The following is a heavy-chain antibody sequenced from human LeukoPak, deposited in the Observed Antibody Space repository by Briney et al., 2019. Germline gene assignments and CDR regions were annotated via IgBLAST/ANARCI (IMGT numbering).Heavy chain of an antibody. J-gene: IGHJ4*02. CDR3: ARSSGSCSLFDY. CDR2: ICTAGDT. V-gene: IGHV3-13*01. Sequence: PGGSLRLSCAASGFTFSSYDMHWVRQAPGKGLEWVSAICTAGDTYYPGSLTGRFTISRENAKNSLYLQMNSLRAGDTAVYYCARSSGSCSLFDYGGEGTLVTVSS. D-gene: IGHD1-26*01. CDR1: GFTFSSYD.